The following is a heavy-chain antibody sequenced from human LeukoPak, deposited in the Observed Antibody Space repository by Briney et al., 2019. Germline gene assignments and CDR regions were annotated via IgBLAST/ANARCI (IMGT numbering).Heavy chain of an antibody. V-gene: IGHV4-38-2*02. Sequence: SETLSLTCTVSGYSISSGYYWGWIRQPPGNGLEWIGSIYHSGSTCYNPSLKSRVTISVDTSKNQFSLKLSSVTAADTAVYYCARERGGPYSGSSYFDYWGQGTLVTVSS. CDR3: ARERGGPYSGSSYFDY. CDR2: IYHSGST. CDR1: GYSISSGYY. J-gene: IGHJ4*02. D-gene: IGHD1-26*01.